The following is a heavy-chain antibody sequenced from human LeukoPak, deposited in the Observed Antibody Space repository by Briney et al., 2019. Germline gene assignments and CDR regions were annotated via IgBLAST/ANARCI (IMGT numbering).Heavy chain of an antibody. D-gene: IGHD4-17*01. Sequence: SETLSLTCKVSGGAIGTYWWSWIGQSPGKGLEWIGYLYYSGSTNYHPSLKSRVTISVDMSKNEFSLKLSSVTAADTAVYYCAGNGDYFDYWGPGTLVTVSS. J-gene: IGHJ4*02. CDR3: AGNGDYFDY. V-gene: IGHV4-59*01. CDR1: GGAIGTYW. CDR2: LYYSGST.